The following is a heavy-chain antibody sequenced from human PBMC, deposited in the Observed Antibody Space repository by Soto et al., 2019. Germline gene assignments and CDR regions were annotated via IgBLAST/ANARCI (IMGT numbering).Heavy chain of an antibody. CDR1: GGTFSSYA. Sequence: GASVKVSCKASGGTFSSYAISWVRQAPGQGLAWMGGIIPIFGTANYAQKFQGRVTITADESTSTAYMELSSLSSEDTAVYYCARDGAYCTNGVCRNAYYYYGMDVWGQGTTVTVSS. CDR3: ARDGAYCTNGVCRNAYYYYGMDV. J-gene: IGHJ6*02. D-gene: IGHD2-8*01. CDR2: IIPIFGTA. V-gene: IGHV1-69*13.